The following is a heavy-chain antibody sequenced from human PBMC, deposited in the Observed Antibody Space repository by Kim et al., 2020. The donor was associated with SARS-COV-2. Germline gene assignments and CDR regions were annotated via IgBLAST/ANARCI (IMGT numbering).Heavy chain of an antibody. D-gene: IGHD5-12*01. Sequence: GGSLRLSCAASGFNFGDYIMHWVRQSPRGLEWVSLINWDGDDIYYADSVKGRFTISRDNSKNSLFLEMNSLKSEDTALYFCAKELNSGADPTGFDYWGQGTQDTVSA. CDR2: INWDGDDI. CDR1: GFNFGDYI. V-gene: IGHV3-43*01. CDR3: AKELNSGADPTGFDY. J-gene: IGHJ4*02.